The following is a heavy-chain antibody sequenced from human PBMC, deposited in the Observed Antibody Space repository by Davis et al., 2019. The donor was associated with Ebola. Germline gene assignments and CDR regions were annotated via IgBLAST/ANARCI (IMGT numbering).Heavy chain of an antibody. CDR3: ASSSAGWNYYYGMDV. CDR1: GFTFSSYA. Sequence: GESLKISCAASGFTFSSYAMHWVRQAPGKGLEWVAVISYDGSNKYYADSVKGRFTISRDNAKNSLYLQMNSLRAEDTAVYYCASSSAGWNYYYGMDVWGQGTTVTVSS. V-gene: IGHV3-30-3*01. D-gene: IGHD6-13*01. J-gene: IGHJ6*02. CDR2: ISYDGSNK.